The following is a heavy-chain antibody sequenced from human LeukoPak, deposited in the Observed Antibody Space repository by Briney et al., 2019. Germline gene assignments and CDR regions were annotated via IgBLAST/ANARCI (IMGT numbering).Heavy chain of an antibody. J-gene: IGHJ5*02. Sequence: SVKVSCKASGGTFNSYATSWVRQAPGQGREWMVRIIPLFGTANYAQKFQGRVTITTHESTSTAYMAVSSLRPADTAVYYCAGDDDSSGYYYHWGQGTLVTVSS. CDR2: IIPLFGTA. CDR3: AGDDDSSGYYYH. CDR1: GGTFNSYA. V-gene: IGHV1-69*05. D-gene: IGHD3-22*01.